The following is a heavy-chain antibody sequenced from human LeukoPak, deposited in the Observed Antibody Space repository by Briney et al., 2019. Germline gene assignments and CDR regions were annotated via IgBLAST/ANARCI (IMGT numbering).Heavy chain of an antibody. J-gene: IGHJ6*02. Sequence: GGSLRLSCAASGFTFSSYAMHWVRQAPGKGLEWVAVISYDGSNKYYADSVKGRFTISRDNSKNTLYLQMYSLRAEDTAVYYCARGGAARPYYYYYGMDVWGQGTTVTVSS. CDR1: GFTFSSYA. D-gene: IGHD6-6*01. CDR3: ARGGAARPYYYYYGMDV. CDR2: ISYDGSNK. V-gene: IGHV3-30-3*01.